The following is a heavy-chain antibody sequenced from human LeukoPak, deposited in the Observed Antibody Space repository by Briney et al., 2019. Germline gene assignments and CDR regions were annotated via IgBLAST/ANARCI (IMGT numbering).Heavy chain of an antibody. J-gene: IGHJ3*02. CDR2: IYYSGST. Sequence: SQTLSLTCTVSGGSISSSSYYWGWIRQPPGKGLEWIGSIYYSGSTYYNPSLKSRVTISVDTSKNQFSLKLSSVTAADTAVYYCARDDGLTMVRGVGAFDIWGQGTMITVSS. CDR1: GGSISSSSYY. V-gene: IGHV4-39*07. CDR3: ARDDGLTMVRGVGAFDI. D-gene: IGHD3-10*01.